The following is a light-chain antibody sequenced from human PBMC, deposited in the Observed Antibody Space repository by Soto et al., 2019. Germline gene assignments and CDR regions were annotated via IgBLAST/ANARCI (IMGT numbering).Light chain of an antibody. CDR3: QQTYRTPT. CDR2: AAS. J-gene: IGKJ1*01. V-gene: IGKV1-39*01. CDR1: QSISSY. Sequence: EIQMTQSPSSLSASVGDRVTITCRASQSISSYLNWYQQKPGKAPKLLIYAASTLQFGVPSRFSGTGSGTDFTLTISSLRPEDFATYYCQQTYRTPTFGQGTKVDIK.